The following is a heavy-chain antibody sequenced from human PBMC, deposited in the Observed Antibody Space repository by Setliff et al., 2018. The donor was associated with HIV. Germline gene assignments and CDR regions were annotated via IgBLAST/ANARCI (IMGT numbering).Heavy chain of an antibody. CDR3: ARGRYHGFGSYGDS. V-gene: IGHV1-46*01. J-gene: IGHJ4*02. CDR1: GYTFTSYY. CDR2: LNPSGDST. Sequence: EASVKVSCKASGYTFTSYYVHWVRQAPGQGLEWMGILNPSGDSTAYAQKFQGRVTMTRDTSTSTVYVELSSLKSDDTAVYYCARGRYHGFGSYGDSWGQGTQVTVSS. D-gene: IGHD3-10*01.